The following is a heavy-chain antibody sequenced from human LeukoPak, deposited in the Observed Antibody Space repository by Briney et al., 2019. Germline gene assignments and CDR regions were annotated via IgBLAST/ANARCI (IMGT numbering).Heavy chain of an antibody. CDR1: GGSISSYY. Sequence: SETLSLTCTVSGGSISSYYWNWIRQPAGKGLEWIGHIYTSGSTDYNSSLKSRVTMSVDTSKNQFSVKLNSVIAADTAMYYCARGVYLGNGYYFDYWGQGTLVTVSS. J-gene: IGHJ4*02. CDR2: IYTSGST. CDR3: ARGVYLGNGYYFDY. V-gene: IGHV4-4*07. D-gene: IGHD2-8*01.